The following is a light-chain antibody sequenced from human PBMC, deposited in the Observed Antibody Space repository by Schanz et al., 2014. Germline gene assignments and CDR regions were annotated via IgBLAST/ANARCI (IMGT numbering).Light chain of an antibody. J-gene: IGKJ1*01. CDR1: QSVSSN. Sequence: EIVMTQSPATLSVSPGERATLSCRASQSVSSNLAWYQQKPGQAPRLLIYGASTRATGIPDRFSGSGSGTDFTLSITRLEPEDFAVYYCQQYCSSPRWTFGQGTKVEIK. CDR2: GAS. V-gene: IGKV3-20*01. CDR3: QQYCSSPRWT.